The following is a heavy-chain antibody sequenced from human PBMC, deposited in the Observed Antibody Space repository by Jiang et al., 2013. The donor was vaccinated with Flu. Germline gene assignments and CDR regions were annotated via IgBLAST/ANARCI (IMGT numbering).Heavy chain of an antibody. CDR1: GYTFNTYD. D-gene: IGHD3-22*01. V-gene: IGHV1-18*01. J-gene: IGHJ4*02. Sequence: CKASGYTFNTYDISWVRQAPGQGLEWMGWISGNNGKTHYAEKLQDRVTMTTDTSTGTAYMELRSLRSDDTAVYYCARDRWAYYDSYGYDSWGQGTLVTVSS. CDR2: ISGNNGKT. CDR3: ARDRWAYYDSYGYDS.